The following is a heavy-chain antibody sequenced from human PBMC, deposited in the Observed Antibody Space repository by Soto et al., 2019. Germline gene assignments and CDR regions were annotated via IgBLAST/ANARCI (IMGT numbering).Heavy chain of an antibody. CDR3: AQGHDSTYWEGY. Sequence: EVQVLESGGGLVQPGGSLRLSCVGSGFTFSSHVMTWVRQAPGKGLEWVSSISANGGSTYYAESVMGRFTISRDNSRNTLSLQMRSLRSEDTDVYYCAQGHDSTYWEGYWGQGTLVTVSS. J-gene: IGHJ4*02. D-gene: IGHD2-8*02. CDR1: GFTFSSHV. V-gene: IGHV3-23*01. CDR2: ISANGGST.